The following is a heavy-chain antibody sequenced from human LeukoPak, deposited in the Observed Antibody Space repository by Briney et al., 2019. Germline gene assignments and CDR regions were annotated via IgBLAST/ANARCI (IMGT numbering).Heavy chain of an antibody. J-gene: IGHJ6*03. CDR2: IKQDGSEK. D-gene: IGHD6-6*01. CDR3: ARDDSSSSPYYYYYMDV. CDR1: GFTFSSYW. V-gene: IGHV3-7*01. Sequence: GGSLRLSCAASGFTFSSYWMSWVRQAPGKGLEWVANIKQDGSEKYYVDSVKGRFTISRDNAKNSLYLQMNSLRAEDTAVYYCARDDSSSSPYYYYYMDVWGKGTTVTVS.